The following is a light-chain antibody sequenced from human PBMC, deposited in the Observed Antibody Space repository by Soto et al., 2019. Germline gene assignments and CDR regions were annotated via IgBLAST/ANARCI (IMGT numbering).Light chain of an antibody. CDR3: SSYTSSSTLV. J-gene: IGLJ2*01. V-gene: IGLV2-14*01. CDR2: DVS. CDR1: SSDVGGYNY. Sequence: SALTQPASVSGSPGQSITISCTGTSSDVGGYNYASWYQQHPGKAPKLMIYDVSNRPAGVSNRFSGSKSGNTASLTISGLQAEDEAHYYCSSYTSSSTLVFGGGTKATVL.